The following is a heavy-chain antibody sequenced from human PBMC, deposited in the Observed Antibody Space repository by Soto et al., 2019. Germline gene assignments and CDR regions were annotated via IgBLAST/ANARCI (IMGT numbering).Heavy chain of an antibody. CDR2: IYWDDDK. CDR3: AHKEYLVTCGGVVAYYFFDY. CDR1: GFSIKTTGVG. D-gene: IGHD3-16*02. V-gene: IGHV2-5*02. J-gene: IGHJ4*02. Sequence: QITLKESGPTLVNPTQTLTLTCTFSGFSIKTTGVGVGWIRQSPGKALEWLALIYWDDDKRYSPSLLSRLTIAKDISRYQVVLTMTLMVPLDTATYYCAHKEYLVTCGGVVAYYFFDYWGPGALVTVSS.